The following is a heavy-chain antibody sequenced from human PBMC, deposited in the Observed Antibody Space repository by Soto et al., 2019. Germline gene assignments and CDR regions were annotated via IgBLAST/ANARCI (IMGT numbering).Heavy chain of an antibody. CDR1: GFTFSNYA. V-gene: IGHV3-33*01. Sequence: QVQLVESGGGVVQPGRSRRLSCAASGFTFSNYAMHWVRQAPGKGLECVAVIWYDGSKKYYADSVKGRFTISRDNSKNTLYLQMNSLRAEDTAVYYCAGDGFYWGQGTLVTVSS. J-gene: IGHJ4*02. CDR3: AGDGFY. CDR2: IWYDGSKK.